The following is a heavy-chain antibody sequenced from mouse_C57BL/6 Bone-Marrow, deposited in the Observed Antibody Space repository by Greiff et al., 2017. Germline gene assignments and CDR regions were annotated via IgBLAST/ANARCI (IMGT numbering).Heavy chain of an antibody. Sequence: VQLQQPGAELVKPGASVKLSCKASGYTFTSYWMHWVKQRPGRGLEWIGRIDPNSGGTKYNEKFKSKATLTVDKPSSPAYMQLSSLTSEDSAVFCCARGYYYGSSPAWFAYWGQGTLVTVSA. CDR1: GYTFTSYW. V-gene: IGHV1-72*01. D-gene: IGHD1-1*01. CDR3: ARGYYYGSSPAWFAY. CDR2: IDPNSGGT. J-gene: IGHJ3*01.